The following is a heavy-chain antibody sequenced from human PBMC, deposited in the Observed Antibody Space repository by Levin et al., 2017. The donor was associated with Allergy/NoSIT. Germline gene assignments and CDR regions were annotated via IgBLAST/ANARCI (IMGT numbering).Heavy chain of an antibody. J-gene: IGHJ6*03. D-gene: IGHD3-16*02. CDR3: ARGRGNMITFGGVITPSPYDYMDV. Sequence: SETLSLTCAVYGGSFSGYYWSWIRQPPGKGLEWIGEINHSGSTNYNPSLKSRVTISVDTSKNQFSLKLSSVTAADTAVYYCARGRGNMITFGGVITPSPYDYMDVWGKGTTVTVSS. V-gene: IGHV4-34*01. CDR2: INHSGST. CDR1: GGSFSGYY.